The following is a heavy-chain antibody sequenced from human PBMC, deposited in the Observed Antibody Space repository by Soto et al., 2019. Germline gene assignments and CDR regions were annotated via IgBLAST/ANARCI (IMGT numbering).Heavy chain of an antibody. CDR3: ARPYSSNAAEATEYFQH. CDR1: GFIFSTYA. J-gene: IGHJ1*01. Sequence: QVQLVESGGGVVQPGRSLRLSCAASGFIFSTYAMHWVRQAPGKGQEWVAVIWYDGSNKYYADSVKGRFTISRDNSKNTLYLQMNSLRAEDTAVYYCARPYSSNAAEATEYFQHWGQGTLVSVSS. CDR2: IWYDGSNK. V-gene: IGHV3-33*01. D-gene: IGHD6-13*01.